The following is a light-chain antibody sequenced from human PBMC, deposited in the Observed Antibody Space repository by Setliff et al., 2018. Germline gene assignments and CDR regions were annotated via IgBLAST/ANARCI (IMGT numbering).Light chain of an antibody. V-gene: IGLV2-8*01. J-gene: IGLJ1*01. CDR3: SSYAASHNPYV. CDR2: EVT. Sequence: QSALAQPPSASGSPGQSLTISCTGTSSDVGAYNLVSWYQHHPGKAPKLIIYEVTKRPSGVPDRFSGSKSGNTASLTVSGLQAEDEAEYYCSSYAASHNPYVFGTGTKVTVL. CDR1: SSDVGAYNL.